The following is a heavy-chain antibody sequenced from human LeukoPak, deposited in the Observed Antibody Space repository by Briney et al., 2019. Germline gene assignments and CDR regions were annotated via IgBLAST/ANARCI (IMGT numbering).Heavy chain of an antibody. CDR1: GGSISSYY. V-gene: IGHV4-59*01. Sequence: SETLSLTCTVSGGSISSYYWSWIRQPPGKGLEWIGYIFYSGSTNYNPSLKSRVTISVDTSKNQFSLKLSSVTAADTAVYYCARAYNSSGYYHYYYMDVWGKGTTVTISS. CDR3: ARAYNSSGYYHYYYMDV. CDR2: IFYSGST. J-gene: IGHJ6*03. D-gene: IGHD3-22*01.